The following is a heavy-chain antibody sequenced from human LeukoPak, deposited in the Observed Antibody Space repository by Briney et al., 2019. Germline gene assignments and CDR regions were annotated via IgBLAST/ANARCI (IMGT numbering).Heavy chain of an antibody. CDR1: GFTISTYG. CDR2: ISGSTT. CDR3: AKSVYHSGNY. J-gene: IGHJ4*02. V-gene: IGHV3-23*01. D-gene: IGHD3-10*01. Sequence: PGGSLRLSSAAPGFTISTYGVSWVRQAPGKGLWWVSSISGSTTYYADSVKGRFTISRDNSKNTVSLQMNSLRAEDTAVYYCAKSVYHSGNYWGQGTLVTVSS.